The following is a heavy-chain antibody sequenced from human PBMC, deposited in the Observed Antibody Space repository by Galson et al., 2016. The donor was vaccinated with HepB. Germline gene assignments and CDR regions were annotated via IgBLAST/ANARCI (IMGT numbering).Heavy chain of an antibody. Sequence: SETLSLTCTVSGDSISTRSYYWDWIRQSPGEGLDWIGTIYYNGSAYYNPSLKSRVTISLDTPKNQFSLKFTSETAADTATYYCTRVTGIYNSNWFAETGMNDFWGQGTLVTVSS. CDR3: TRVTGIYNSNWFAETGMNDF. CDR2: IYYNGSA. J-gene: IGHJ4*02. V-gene: IGHV4-39*01. CDR1: GDSISTRSYY. D-gene: IGHD6-13*01.